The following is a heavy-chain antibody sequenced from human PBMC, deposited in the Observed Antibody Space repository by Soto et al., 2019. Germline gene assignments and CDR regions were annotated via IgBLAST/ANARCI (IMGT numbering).Heavy chain of an antibody. D-gene: IGHD3-10*01. CDR1: GGSISGGSYY. V-gene: IGHV4-61*01. CDR2: IYHSGST. CDR3: ARSVSFGESDS. Sequence: QVQLQESGPGLVKPSETLALTCSVSGGSISGGSYYWSWVRQPPGKGLEWIGYIYHSGSTNYNPPLKSRVTISLDTSKNQFSLSLRSVTAADTAVYFCARSVSFGESDSWGQGILVTVAS. J-gene: IGHJ4*02.